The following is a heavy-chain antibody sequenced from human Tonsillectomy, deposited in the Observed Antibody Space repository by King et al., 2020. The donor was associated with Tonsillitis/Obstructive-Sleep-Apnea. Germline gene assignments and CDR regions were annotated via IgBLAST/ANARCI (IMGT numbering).Heavy chain of an antibody. Sequence: VQLVESGGGLIQPGGSLRLSCAASGFTVSSNYMSWVRQAPGKGLEWGSVFYSGGSTYYADSVQGRFTISRDNSKNTLYLQMNSLRAEDTAVYYCARSWGDSGYDFYFDYWGQGTLVTVSS. D-gene: IGHD5-12*01. CDR1: GFTVSSNY. J-gene: IGHJ4*02. CDR3: ARSWGDSGYDFYFDY. CDR2: FYSGGST. V-gene: IGHV3-53*01.